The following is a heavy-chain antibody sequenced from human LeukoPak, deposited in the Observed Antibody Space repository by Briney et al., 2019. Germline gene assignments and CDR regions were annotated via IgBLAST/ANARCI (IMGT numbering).Heavy chain of an antibody. J-gene: IGHJ3*02. V-gene: IGHV5-51*01. Sequence: GESLKISCQGSGFTFTTSWIGWVRQLPGKGLEWMGNIYPGDSDTRYSPSFQGQVTISADKSINTAYLQWTSLKASDTAMYYCARQLVGSSGDDAFDIWGQGTMVTVSS. D-gene: IGHD6-19*01. CDR2: IYPGDSDT. CDR1: GFTFTTSW. CDR3: ARQLVGSSGDDAFDI.